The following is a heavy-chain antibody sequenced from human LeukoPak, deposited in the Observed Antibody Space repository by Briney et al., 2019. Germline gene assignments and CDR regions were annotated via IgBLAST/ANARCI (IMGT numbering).Heavy chain of an antibody. CDR1: GGSISSYY. CDR2: IYYSGST. J-gene: IGHJ3*02. D-gene: IGHD3-22*01. V-gene: IGHV4-59*01. CDR3: ARAPLLDSSGYYYGVHDAFDI. Sequence: KTSETLSLTCTVSGGSISSYYWSWIRQPPGKGLEWIGYIYYSGSTNYNPSLKSRVTISVDTSKNQFSLKLSSVTAADTAAYYCARAPLLDSSGYYYGVHDAFDIWGQGTMVTVSS.